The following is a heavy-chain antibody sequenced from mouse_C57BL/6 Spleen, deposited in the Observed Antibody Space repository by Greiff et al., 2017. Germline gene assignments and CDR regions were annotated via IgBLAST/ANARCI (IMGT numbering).Heavy chain of an antibody. CDR2: ISYDGSN. J-gene: IGHJ2*01. CDR3: ARRDYYGSHYFDY. D-gene: IGHD1-1*01. V-gene: IGHV3-6*01. Sequence: EVQLQQSGPGLVKPSQSLSLTCSVTGYSITSGYYWNWIRQFPGNKLEWMGYISYDGSNNYNPSLKNRISITRDTSKNQFFLKLNSVTTEDTATYYCARRDYYGSHYFDYWGQGTTLTVSS. CDR1: GYSITSGYY.